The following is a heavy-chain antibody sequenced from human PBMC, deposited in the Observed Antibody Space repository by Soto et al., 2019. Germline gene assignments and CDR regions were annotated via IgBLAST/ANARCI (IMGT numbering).Heavy chain of an antibody. Sequence: PGGSLRLSCAASGFTFSSYGMHWVRQAPGKGLEWVAVISYDGSNKYYADSVKGRFTISRDNSKNTLYLQMNSLRAEDTAVYYCAKVADYRKSTDDYWGQGTLVTVSS. CDR2: ISYDGSNK. CDR1: GFTFSSYG. J-gene: IGHJ4*02. V-gene: IGHV3-30*18. CDR3: AKVADYRKSTDDY. D-gene: IGHD4-4*01.